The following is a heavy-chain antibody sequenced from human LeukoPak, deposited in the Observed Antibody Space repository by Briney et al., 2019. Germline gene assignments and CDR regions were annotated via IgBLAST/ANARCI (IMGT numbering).Heavy chain of an antibody. J-gene: IGHJ6*02. CDR3: ARDLLRFLEWLPKYYDYYYGMDV. Sequence: ASVKVSCKASGYTFTSYSISWVRHAPGQGLEWMGWISADNGNTHYAQKLQGSGTMTPDTSPSTAYMELRSLRSNDTAVYYCARDLLRFLEWLPKYYDYYYGMDVWGQGTTVTVS. CDR2: ISADNGNT. CDR1: GYTFTSYS. V-gene: IGHV1-18*01. D-gene: IGHD3-3*01.